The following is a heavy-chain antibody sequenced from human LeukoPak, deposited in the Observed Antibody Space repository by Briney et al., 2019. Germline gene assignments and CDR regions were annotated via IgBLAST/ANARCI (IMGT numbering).Heavy chain of an antibody. CDR3: ARIGGNWFDP. CDR2: IDWDDFK. V-gene: IGHV2-70*11. J-gene: IGHJ5*02. Sequence: SGPALVKPTQTLTLTCTFSGFSLSTSGMCVSWIRQPPGKALEWLARIDWDDFKYYSTSLKTRLTISKDTPRNQVVLTMTNMDPVDTATYYCARIGGNWFDPWGQGTLVTVSS. CDR1: GFSLSTSGMC.